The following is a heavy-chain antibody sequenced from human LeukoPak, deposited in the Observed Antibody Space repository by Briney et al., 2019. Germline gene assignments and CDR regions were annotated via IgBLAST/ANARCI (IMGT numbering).Heavy chain of an antibody. D-gene: IGHD1-1*01. V-gene: IGHV3-11*06. CDR3: ARDHNYAFDN. J-gene: IGHJ4*02. CDR2: IGIDSGNT. Sequence: PGGSLRLSCAASGFTFSSNYMSWVRQAPGKGLEWISYIGIDSGNTKYADSGRGRFTISADKAKNSLYLQMNSLRVEDTAVYYCARDHNYAFDNWGQGTLVSVAS. CDR1: GFTFSSNY.